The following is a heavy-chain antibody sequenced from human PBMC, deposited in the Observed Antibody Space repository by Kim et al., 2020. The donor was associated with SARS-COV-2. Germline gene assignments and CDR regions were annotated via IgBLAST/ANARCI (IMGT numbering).Heavy chain of an antibody. D-gene: IGHD6-19*01. CDR2: IYHSGST. CDR3: ARRQIPGIAVAGPLWFDP. Sequence: LRETLSLTCAVSGGSISSSNWWSWVRQPPGKGLEWIGEIYHSGSTNYNPSLKSRVTISVDKSKNQFSLKLSSVTAADTAVYYCARRQIPGIAVAGPLWFDPWGQGTLVTVSS. CDR1: GGSISSSNW. J-gene: IGHJ5*02. V-gene: IGHV4-4*02.